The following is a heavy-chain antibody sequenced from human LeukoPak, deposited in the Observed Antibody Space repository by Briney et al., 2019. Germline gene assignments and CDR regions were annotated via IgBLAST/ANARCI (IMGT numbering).Heavy chain of an antibody. Sequence: PGRSLRLSCAASGFTFSSYAMHWVRQAPGKGLEWVAVISYDGSNKYYADSVKGRFTISRDNSKNTLYLQMNSLRAEDTAVYYCAGGRTYYYDSGNLMDVWGQGTTVTVSS. J-gene: IGHJ6*02. V-gene: IGHV3-30-3*01. CDR3: AGGRTYYYDSGNLMDV. CDR2: ISYDGSNK. CDR1: GFTFSSYA. D-gene: IGHD3-22*01.